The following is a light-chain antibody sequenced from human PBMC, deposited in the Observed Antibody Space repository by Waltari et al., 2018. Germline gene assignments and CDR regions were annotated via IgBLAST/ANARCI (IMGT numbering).Light chain of an antibody. Sequence: DIVMTQSPDFLPVSLVERATISCRSSQSVFHSSTYGNAIAWFQQRPGQPPKLLIYWTSTRESGVPDRFSGSGSGTDFTLTISSLQAEDVAVYYCQQYYSIPYTFGPGTELEIK. CDR2: WTS. J-gene: IGKJ2*01. V-gene: IGKV4-1*01. CDR1: QSVFHSSTYGNA. CDR3: QQYYSIPYT.